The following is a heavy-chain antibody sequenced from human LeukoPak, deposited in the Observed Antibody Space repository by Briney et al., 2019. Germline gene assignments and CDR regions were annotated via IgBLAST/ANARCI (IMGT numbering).Heavy chain of an antibody. J-gene: IGHJ3*02. D-gene: IGHD3-10*01. CDR1: GFALSKIY. Sequence: PGGSLRLSCAASGFALSKIYMNWVRQTPGEGLEWVFVLYSSGGTSYSDSVKGRFTISRDDSKNSLFLHMNNLRAEDTARYYFARDGPRTRRVRGLLDAFDMWGQGTMVTVSS. CDR2: LYSSGGT. V-gene: IGHV3-53*01. CDR3: ARDGPRTRRVRGLLDAFDM.